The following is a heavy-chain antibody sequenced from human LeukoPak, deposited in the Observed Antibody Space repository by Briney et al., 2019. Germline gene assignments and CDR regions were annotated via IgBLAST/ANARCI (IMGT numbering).Heavy chain of an antibody. Sequence: GGSLRLSCAASGFTFSSYAMNWVRQAPGKGLEWASVISGSGSSTYYADSVKGRFTISRDNSKNTLYLQMNSLRAEDTAVYYCATSFGPVIAAAGTGADWGQGTLVTVSS. D-gene: IGHD6-13*01. J-gene: IGHJ4*02. CDR2: ISGSGSST. CDR3: ATSFGPVIAAAGTGAD. V-gene: IGHV3-23*01. CDR1: GFTFSSYA.